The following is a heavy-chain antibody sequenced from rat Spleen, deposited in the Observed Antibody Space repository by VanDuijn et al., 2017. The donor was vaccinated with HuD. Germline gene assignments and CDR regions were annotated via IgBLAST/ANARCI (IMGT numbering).Heavy chain of an antibody. J-gene: IGHJ2*01. D-gene: IGHD4-3*01. V-gene: IGHV4-2*01. CDR3: VREEFGVRD. CDR1: GFHFNVHW. CDR2: INKDSGVR. Sequence: EVKLVESGGGLVQPGRSLKLSCPASGFHFNVHWKGCVRPAPGKWLEWIGVINKDSGVRKYIPSFKEKIIISRDNAQNPLYLQMSKLGSEDTAIYYCVREEFGVRDWGQGVLVTVSS.